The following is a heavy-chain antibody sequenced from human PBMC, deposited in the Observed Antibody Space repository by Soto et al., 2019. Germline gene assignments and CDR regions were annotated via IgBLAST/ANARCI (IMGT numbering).Heavy chain of an antibody. D-gene: IGHD2-15*01. CDR2: IYYSGST. CDR3: AREVVVVAAPGYFDY. Sequence: SETLSLTCTVSGGSISSGGYYWSWIRQHPGKGLEWIGYIYYSGSTYYNPSLKSRVTISVDTSKNQFSLKLSSVTAADTAVYYCAREVVVVAAPGYFDYWGQGTLVTVSS. J-gene: IGHJ4*02. V-gene: IGHV4-31*03. CDR1: GGSISSGGYY.